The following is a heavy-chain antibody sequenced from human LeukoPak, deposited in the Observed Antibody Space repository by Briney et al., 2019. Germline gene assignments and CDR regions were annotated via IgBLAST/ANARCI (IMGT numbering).Heavy chain of an antibody. Sequence: SETLSLTCAVYGGSFSGYYWSWIRQPPGKGLEWIGEVNHSGSTNYNPSLKSRVTISVDTSKNQFSLKLSSVTAADTAVYYCARARVVPVAMYYWGQGTLVTVSS. CDR2: VNHSGST. D-gene: IGHD2-2*01. CDR1: GGSFSGYY. V-gene: IGHV4-34*01. CDR3: ARARVVPVAMYY. J-gene: IGHJ4*02.